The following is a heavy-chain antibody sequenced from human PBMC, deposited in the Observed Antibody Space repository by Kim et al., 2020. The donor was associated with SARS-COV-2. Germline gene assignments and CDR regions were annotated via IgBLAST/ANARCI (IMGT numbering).Heavy chain of an antibody. CDR2: INTNTGNP. D-gene: IGHD3-10*01. CDR1: GYTFTSYA. Sequence: ASVKVSCKASGYTFTSYAMNWVRQAPGQGLEWMGWINTNTGNPTYAQGFTGRFVFSLDTSVSTAYLQISRLKAEDTAVYYCARDSGSGSYYMGAEYFQHWGQGTLVTVSS. V-gene: IGHV7-4-1*02. CDR3: ARDSGSGSYYMGAEYFQH. J-gene: IGHJ1*01.